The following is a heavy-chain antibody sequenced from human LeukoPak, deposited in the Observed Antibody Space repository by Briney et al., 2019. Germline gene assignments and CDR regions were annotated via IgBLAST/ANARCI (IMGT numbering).Heavy chain of an antibody. Sequence: TGRSLRLSCAASGFTFSSYSMNWVRQAPGKGLEWVSSISSSSSYIYYADSVKGRFTISRDNAKNSLYLQMNSLRAEDTAVYYCARDLGYYYDSSGFLDYWGQGTLVTVSS. V-gene: IGHV3-21*01. D-gene: IGHD3-22*01. CDR1: GFTFSSYS. CDR3: ARDLGYYYDSSGFLDY. J-gene: IGHJ4*02. CDR2: ISSSSSYI.